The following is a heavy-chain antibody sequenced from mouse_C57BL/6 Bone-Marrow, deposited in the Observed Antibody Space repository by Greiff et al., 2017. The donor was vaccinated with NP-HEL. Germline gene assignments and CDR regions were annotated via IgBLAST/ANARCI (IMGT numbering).Heavy chain of an antibody. J-gene: IGHJ1*03. CDR2: INPYNGDT. CDR1: GYSFTGYF. Sequence: VQLQQSGPELVKPGDSVKISCKASGYSFTGYFMNWVMQSHGKSLEWIGRINPYNGDTFYNQKFKGKATLTVAKSSRPAHMELRSLTAEDSAVYYCARSTTVVATLDYWYFDVWGTGTTVTVSS. V-gene: IGHV1-20*01. CDR3: ARSTTVVATLDYWYFDV. D-gene: IGHD1-1*01.